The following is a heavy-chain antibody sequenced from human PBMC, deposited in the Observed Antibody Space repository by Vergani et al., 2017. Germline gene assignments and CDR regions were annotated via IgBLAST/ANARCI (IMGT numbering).Heavy chain of an antibody. D-gene: IGHD1-14*01. V-gene: IGHV4-34*01. Sequence: QVQLQQWGAGLLKPSETLSLTCAVYGGSFSGYYWSWIRQPPGKGLEWIGEINHSGSTNYNPSLKSRVTISVDTSKNQFSLKLSSVTAADTAVYYCARKGMSSLARQPYRTDGIYYYMDVWGKGP. CDR2: INHSGST. CDR1: GGSFSGYY. CDR3: ARKGMSSLARQPYRTDGIYYYMDV. J-gene: IGHJ6*03.